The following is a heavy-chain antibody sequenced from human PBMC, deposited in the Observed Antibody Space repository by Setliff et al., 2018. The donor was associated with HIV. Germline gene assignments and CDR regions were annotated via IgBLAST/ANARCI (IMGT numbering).Heavy chain of an antibody. CDR1: GGPFTSA. Sequence: ASVKVSCKASGGPFTSAFNWVRQVPGQGLEWMGGIIPIFGTANYAQNFGGRVTITADQSTTTSYLQLNSLRFEDTAMYYCASDSPAARFEELEDHYYYFMDVWGKGTTVTVSS. V-gene: IGHV1-69*13. CDR2: IIPIFGTA. CDR3: ASDSPAARFEELEDHYYYFMDV. D-gene: IGHD3-10*01. J-gene: IGHJ6*03.